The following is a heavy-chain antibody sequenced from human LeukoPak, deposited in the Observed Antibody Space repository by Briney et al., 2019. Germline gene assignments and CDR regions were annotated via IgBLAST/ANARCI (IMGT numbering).Heavy chain of an antibody. D-gene: IGHD6-13*01. J-gene: IGHJ3*01. CDR3: VKPYSSSWLDAFDV. CDR1: GFTFSSYA. CDR2: ISSNGGSI. V-gene: IGHV3-64D*06. Sequence: GGSLRLSCSASGFTFSSYAMHWVRQAPGKGLEYVSVISSNGGSIYYADSVKGRFTISRDNSKNTLYLQMSSLRAEDTAVYFCVKPYSSSWLDAFDVWGQGTRVTVSS.